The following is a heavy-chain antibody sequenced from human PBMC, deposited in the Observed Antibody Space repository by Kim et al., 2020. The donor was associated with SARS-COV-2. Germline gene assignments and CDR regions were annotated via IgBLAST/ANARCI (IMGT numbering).Heavy chain of an antibody. V-gene: IGHV3-53*04. D-gene: IGHD3-10*01. CDR2: IYSGGSI. Sequence: GGSLRLSCAASGLTVSSYYMSWVRQAPGKGLEWVSVIYSGGSIFYADSVKGRFTISRHNSKNTLYLQMNSLRAEDTAVYYCTRDLGDYGMDVWGQGTTVTVSS. J-gene: IGHJ6*02. CDR3: TRDLGDYGMDV. CDR1: GLTVSSYY.